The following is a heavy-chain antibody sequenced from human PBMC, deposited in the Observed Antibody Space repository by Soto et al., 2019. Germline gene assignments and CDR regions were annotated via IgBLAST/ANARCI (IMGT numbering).Heavy chain of an antibody. V-gene: IGHV4-61*01. CDR1: GGSVSSGSYY. D-gene: IGHD6-19*01. CDR2: IYYSGST. J-gene: IGHJ4*02. Sequence: SETLSLTCTVSGGSVSSGSYYWSWIRQPSGKGLEWIGYIYYSGSTNYNPSLKSRVTISVDTSKNQFSLKLSSVTAADTAVYYCARGRTSSGWYGDYFDYWGQGTLVTVSS. CDR3: ARGRTSSGWYGDYFDY.